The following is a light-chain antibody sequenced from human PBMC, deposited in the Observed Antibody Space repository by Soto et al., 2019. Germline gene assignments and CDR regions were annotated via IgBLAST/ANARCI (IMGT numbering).Light chain of an antibody. V-gene: IGKV3-15*01. J-gene: IGKJ1*01. Sequence: EILMTQSPVTLSVSPGERVTLSCRASQSVSDNLAWYQQKPGQAPSLLIYGAFTRATGVPARFSRAGSGTEFTLSISSRQSEDFALYYCHQYNDLPGTFGKGPKVDIK. CDR2: GAF. CDR1: QSVSDN. CDR3: HQYNDLPGT.